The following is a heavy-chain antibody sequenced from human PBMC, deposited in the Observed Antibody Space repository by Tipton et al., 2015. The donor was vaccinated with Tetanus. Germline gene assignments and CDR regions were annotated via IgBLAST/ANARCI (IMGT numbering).Heavy chain of an antibody. CDR2: IRGSGGHI. D-gene: IGHD1-1*01. V-gene: IGHV3-21*04. Sequence: GSLRLSCVGSGFNFSTYTMNWVRQAPGKGLEWVSSIRGSGGHIYYADSVKGRFTISRDNSKNTVYLQMNSLRVEDTAVYYCARWGVLGLQHYLDYWGQGTLVTVSS. J-gene: IGHJ4*02. CDR1: GFNFSTYT. CDR3: ARWGVLGLQHYLDY.